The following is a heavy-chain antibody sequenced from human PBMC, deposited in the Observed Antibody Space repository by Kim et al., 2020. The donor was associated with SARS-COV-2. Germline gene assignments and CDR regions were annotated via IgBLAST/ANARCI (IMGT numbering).Heavy chain of an antibody. CDR2: INHSGST. D-gene: IGHD1-26*01. V-gene: IGHV4-34*01. J-gene: IGHJ6*03. Sequence: SETLSLTCAVYGGSFSGYYWSWIRQPPGKGLEWIGEINHSGSTNYNPSLKSRVTISVDTSKNQFSLKLSSVTAADTAVYYCARDPFHSGSYFLYYYYMDVWGKGTTVTVSS. CDR1: GGSFSGYY. CDR3: ARDPFHSGSYFLYYYYMDV.